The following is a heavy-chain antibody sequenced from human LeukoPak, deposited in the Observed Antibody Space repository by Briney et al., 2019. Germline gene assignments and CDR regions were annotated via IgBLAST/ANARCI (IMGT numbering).Heavy chain of an antibody. V-gene: IGHV3-48*04. J-gene: IGHJ4*02. CDR1: GFTFSSYS. CDR3: ATTDTRWWYYYDRPSWFDY. CDR2: ISSSSSTI. Sequence: GGSLRLSCAASGFTFSSYSMNWVRQAPGKGLEWVSYISSSSSTIYYADSVKGRFTISRDNAKNSLYLQMNSLRAEDTAVYYCATTDTRWWYYYDRPSWFDYWGQGTLVTVSS. D-gene: IGHD3-22*01.